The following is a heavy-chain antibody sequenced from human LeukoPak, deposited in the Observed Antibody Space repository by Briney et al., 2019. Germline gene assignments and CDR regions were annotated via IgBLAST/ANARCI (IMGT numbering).Heavy chain of an antibody. J-gene: IGHJ4*02. D-gene: IGHD1-26*01. V-gene: IGHV3-48*01. CDR3: ARGLTGWEVDY. Sequence: GGSLRLSCAASGFTFRSYSMNWVRQAPGKGLEWVSYISSSSSTIYYADSVKGRFTISRDNAKNSLYLQMNSLRAEDTAVYYCARGLTGWEVDYWGQGTLVTVSS. CDR1: GFTFRSYS. CDR2: ISSSSSTI.